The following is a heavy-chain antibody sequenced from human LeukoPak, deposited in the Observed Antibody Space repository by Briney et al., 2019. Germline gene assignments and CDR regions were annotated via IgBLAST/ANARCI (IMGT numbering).Heavy chain of an antibody. CDR3: AKDQIVGATGLDY. CDR2: ISYDGSNK. Sequence: TGGSLRLSCAASGFTFSSYGMHWVRQAPGKGLEWVAVISYDGSNKYYADSVKGRFTISRDNSKNTLYLQMNSLRAEDTAVYYCAKDQIVGATGLDYWGQGTLVTVSS. V-gene: IGHV3-30*18. CDR1: GFTFSSYG. J-gene: IGHJ4*02. D-gene: IGHD1-26*01.